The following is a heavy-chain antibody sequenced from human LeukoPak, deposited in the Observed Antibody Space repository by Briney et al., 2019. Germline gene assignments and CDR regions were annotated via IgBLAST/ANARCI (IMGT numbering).Heavy chain of an antibody. CDR2: ISTSGST. D-gene: IGHD3-22*01. CDR1: GGSISSYY. V-gene: IGHV4-4*07. CDR3: ARVRYSDSSVLTRKRSYYFDY. Sequence: GSLRLSCTVSGGSISSYYWSWIRQPAGKGLESIGHISTSGSTNYNPSLKSRVTMSVDTSKNQFSLKPSSVTAADTAVYYCARVRYSDSSVLTRKRSYYFDYWGQGTLVTVSS. J-gene: IGHJ4*02.